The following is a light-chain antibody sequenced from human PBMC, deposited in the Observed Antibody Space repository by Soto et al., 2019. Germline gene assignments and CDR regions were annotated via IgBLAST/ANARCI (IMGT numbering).Light chain of an antibody. CDR3: QQYNRYWT. CDR1: QDISSL. V-gene: IGKV1-13*02. CDR2: DAS. J-gene: IGKJ1*01. Sequence: AIQLTQSPSSLSASVGDRVTITCRASQDISSLFAWYQQRPGNPPKLLIYDASSLESGVPSRFSGSGSGTEFTLTISSLQPDDSATYYCQQYNRYWTFGQGTKVDIK.